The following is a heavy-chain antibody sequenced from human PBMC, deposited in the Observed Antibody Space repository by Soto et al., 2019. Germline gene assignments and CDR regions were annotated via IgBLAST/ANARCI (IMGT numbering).Heavy chain of an antibody. V-gene: IGHV1-46*01. Sequence: QVQLVQSGAEMKQPGASVKLSCQASGYIFIHCFMHLVRQAPGQGLEWMGGINPSSGTTTYAQKFKSRVTVNKDTSTSTVYMELSSLGSGDTAMYYCARSLGETTSLFDYWGQGSLVTVSA. J-gene: IGHJ4*02. CDR1: GYIFIHCF. CDR3: ARSLGETTSLFDY. D-gene: IGHD1-26*01. CDR2: INPSSGTT.